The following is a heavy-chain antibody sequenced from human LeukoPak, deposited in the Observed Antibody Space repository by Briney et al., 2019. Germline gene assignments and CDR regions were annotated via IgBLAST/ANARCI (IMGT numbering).Heavy chain of an antibody. Sequence: PGGSLRLSCAASGFTFSSYSMNWVRQAPGKGLEWVSSISSSSSYIYYADSVKGRFTISRDNAKNSLYLQMNSLRAEDTDVYYCARDEDWVNTWGEFIGSGYYPKNVRRDYWGQGTLVTVSS. V-gene: IGHV3-21*01. CDR3: ARDEDWVNTWGEFIGSGYYPKNVRRDY. CDR2: ISSSSSYI. J-gene: IGHJ4*02. CDR1: GFTFSSYS. D-gene: IGHD3-22*01.